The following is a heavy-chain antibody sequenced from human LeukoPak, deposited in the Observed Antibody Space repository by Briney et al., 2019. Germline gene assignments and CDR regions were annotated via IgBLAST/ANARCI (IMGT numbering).Heavy chain of an antibody. V-gene: IGHV5-51*01. CDR1: GSGFSTNW. J-gene: IGHJ4*02. D-gene: IGHD3-22*01. CDR2: IYPTDSDV. Sequence: GAPLKTSSKAFGSGFSTNWIGGGRRMPGKGLEWMGMIYPTDSDVRYSPSFQGQVTMSANKSINTAYLQWSSLKASDTAIYYGARRYSTGYSYYLDYWGQGTLVTVPS. CDR3: ARRYSTGYSYYLDY.